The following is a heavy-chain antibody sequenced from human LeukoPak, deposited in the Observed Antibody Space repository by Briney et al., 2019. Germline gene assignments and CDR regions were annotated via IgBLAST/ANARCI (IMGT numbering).Heavy chain of an antibody. CDR3: AKDSPYYYGSGSYYRGGYFDY. V-gene: IGHV3-23*01. CDR1: GFTFSSYA. Sequence: GGSLRLSCAASGFTFSSYAMSWVRQSPGKGLDWFSAISRSGGSTYYADSVKGRFTISRDNSKNTLYLQTNSLRAEDTAVYYSAKDSPYYYGSGSYYRGGYFDYWGQGTLVTVSS. CDR2: ISRSGGST. J-gene: IGHJ4*02. D-gene: IGHD3-10*01.